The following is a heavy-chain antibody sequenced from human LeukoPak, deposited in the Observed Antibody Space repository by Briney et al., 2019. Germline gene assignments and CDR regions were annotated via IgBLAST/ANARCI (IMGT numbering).Heavy chain of an antibody. CDR3: ARGGYCSGGSCYRTPFEY. J-gene: IGHJ4*02. D-gene: IGHD2-15*01. V-gene: IGHV4-59*01. Sequence: SETLSLPCTVSGGPISRYYWSCIRQPPGKGLEWIGYIYYSGSTNYNPSLKSRVTISVDTSKNQFSLKLSSVTAADTAVYYCARGGYCSGGSCYRTPFEYWGQGTLVTVSS. CDR2: IYYSGST. CDR1: GGPISRYY.